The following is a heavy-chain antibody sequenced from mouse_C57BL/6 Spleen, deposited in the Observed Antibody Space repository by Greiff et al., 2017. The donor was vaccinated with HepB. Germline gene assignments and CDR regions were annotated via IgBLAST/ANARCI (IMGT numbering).Heavy chain of an antibody. D-gene: IGHD2-4*01. Sequence: EVHLVESGPGLVKPSQSLSLTCSVTGYSITSGYYWNWIRQFPGNNLEWMGYISYDGSKNYNPSLKNRISITRDTSKNQFFLKLNSVTTEDTATYYCARYYYDYFYAMDYWGQGTSVTVSS. CDR1: GYSITSGYY. J-gene: IGHJ4*01. CDR2: ISYDGSK. V-gene: IGHV3-6*01. CDR3: ARYYYDYFYAMDY.